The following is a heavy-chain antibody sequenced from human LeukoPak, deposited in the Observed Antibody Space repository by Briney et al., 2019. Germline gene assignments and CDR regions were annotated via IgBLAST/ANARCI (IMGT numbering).Heavy chain of an antibody. CDR1: GYTFTSYY. J-gene: IGHJ5*02. V-gene: IGHV1-46*01. Sequence: ASVKVSCKASGYTFTSYYMHWVRQAPGQGLEWMGIINPSGGSTSYAQKFQGRVTMTRDTSTSTVYMELSNLRSEDTAVYYCARAQRTMVRGVNNWFDPWGQGTLVTVSS. CDR2: INPSGGST. CDR3: ARAQRTMVRGVNNWFDP. D-gene: IGHD3-10*01.